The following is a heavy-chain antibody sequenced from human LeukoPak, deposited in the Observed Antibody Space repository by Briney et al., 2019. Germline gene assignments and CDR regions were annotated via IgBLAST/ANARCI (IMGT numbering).Heavy chain of an antibody. CDR3: AREKILPYCGGDCYFASDY. J-gene: IGHJ4*02. CDR2: IMPLFGTT. V-gene: IGHV1-69*13. Sequence: SVKVSCKASGGTFSSFAISWVRQAPGQGLEWLGGIMPLFGTTNYAQKFQGRVTITADESTSTAYMELRSLRSEDTAVYYCAREKILPYCGGDCYFASDYWGQGTLVTVSS. D-gene: IGHD2-21*02. CDR1: GGTFSSFA.